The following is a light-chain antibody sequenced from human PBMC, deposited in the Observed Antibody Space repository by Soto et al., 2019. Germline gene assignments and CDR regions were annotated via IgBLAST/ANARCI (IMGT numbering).Light chain of an antibody. CDR1: QTISSW. J-gene: IGKJ4*01. CDR3: KQYNSYSLT. V-gene: IGKV1-5*03. Sequence: DIQITQSPSTLSGSVGDCVPITRRASQTISSWLAWYQQKTGKAPKLLIYKASTLKSGVPSRFSGSGSGTEFTLNISRVEADDFATYYCKQYNSYSLTFGGGTKVDIK. CDR2: KAS.